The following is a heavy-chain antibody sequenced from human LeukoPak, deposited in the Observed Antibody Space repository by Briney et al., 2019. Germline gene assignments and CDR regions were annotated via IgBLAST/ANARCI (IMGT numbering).Heavy chain of an antibody. CDR1: GFTFSSYG. CDR3: AKGFRFGDYVPPVYFDY. CDR2: ISYDGSNK. J-gene: IGHJ4*02. Sequence: GGSLRLSCAASGFTFSSYGMHWVRQAPGKGLEWVAVISYDGSNKYYVDSVKGRFTISRDNSKNTLYLQMNSLRAEDTAVYYCAKGFRFGDYVPPVYFDYWGQGTLVTVSS. D-gene: IGHD4-17*01. V-gene: IGHV3-30*18.